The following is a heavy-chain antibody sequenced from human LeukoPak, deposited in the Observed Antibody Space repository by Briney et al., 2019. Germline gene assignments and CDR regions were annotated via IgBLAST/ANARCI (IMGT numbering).Heavy chain of an antibody. CDR1: GFTFSSYE. D-gene: IGHD2-2*01. Sequence: PGGSLGLSCAASGFTFSSYEMNWVRQAPGKGLEWVSYISSSGSTIYYADSVKGRFTISRDNAKNSLYLQMNSLRAEDTAVYYCARVGELVPAPHYYYGMDVWGKGTTVTVSS. J-gene: IGHJ6*04. CDR2: ISSSGSTI. CDR3: ARVGELVPAPHYYYGMDV. V-gene: IGHV3-48*03.